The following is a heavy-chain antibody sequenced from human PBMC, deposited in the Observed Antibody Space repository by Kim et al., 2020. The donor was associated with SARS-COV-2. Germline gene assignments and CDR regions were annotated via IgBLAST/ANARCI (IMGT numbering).Heavy chain of an antibody. J-gene: IGHJ3*02. D-gene: IGHD3-22*01. V-gene: IGHV3-53*01. Sequence: STYYADSWKGRCSISRDYSKNTLYLHMNGLRAEDTALYYCARVGYKDAFDIWGQGTMVTVSS. CDR2: ST. CDR3: ARVGYKDAFDI.